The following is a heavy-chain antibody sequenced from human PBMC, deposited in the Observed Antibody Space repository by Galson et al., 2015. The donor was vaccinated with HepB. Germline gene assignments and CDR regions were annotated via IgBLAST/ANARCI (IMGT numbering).Heavy chain of an antibody. Sequence: SCKASGYSFTNYGITWVRQAPGQGLEWMGWISPYNGNTNYAQNLQGRVPMTADTSTTTAFMELRGLKSDDTAVYYCAREEGVAVGTDALDVWGQGTLLTGSA. CDR1: GYSFTNYG. V-gene: IGHV1-18*01. J-gene: IGHJ4*02. D-gene: IGHD6-13*01. CDR2: ISPYNGNT. CDR3: AREEGVAVGTDALDV.